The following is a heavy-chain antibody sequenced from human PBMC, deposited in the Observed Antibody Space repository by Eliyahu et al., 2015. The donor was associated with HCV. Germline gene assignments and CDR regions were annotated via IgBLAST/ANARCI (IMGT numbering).Heavy chain of an antibody. D-gene: IGHD3-22*01. CDR3: ARGYFDSRGYSYFDN. Sequence: QVQLVQSGAEVKKPGASVKVXCKASGYXXSXYXIHWVRQAPGQGLECMGWINPNSGGTDYAXKFQGRVTMTRDTSISTAYMELTRLTSDDTAVYYCARGYFDSRGYSYFDNWGQGTLVPVSS. CDR1: GYXXSXYX. V-gene: IGHV1-2*02. CDR2: INPNSGGT. J-gene: IGHJ4*02.